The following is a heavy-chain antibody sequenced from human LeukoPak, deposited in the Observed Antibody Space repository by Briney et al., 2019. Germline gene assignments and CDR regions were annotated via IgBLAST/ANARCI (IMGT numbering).Heavy chain of an antibody. D-gene: IGHD6-19*01. Sequence: GGSLRLSCAASGFTFSTYGMTWVRQAPGKGLEWVSAISGSAATTFYADSVKGRFTISRDNSKNTLYLQVNSLRVEDTAVYYCVKDQREAYRSGWSRDFDYWGQGTLVTVSS. V-gene: IGHV3-23*01. CDR2: ISGSAATT. J-gene: IGHJ4*02. CDR3: VKDQREAYRSGWSRDFDY. CDR1: GFTFSTYG.